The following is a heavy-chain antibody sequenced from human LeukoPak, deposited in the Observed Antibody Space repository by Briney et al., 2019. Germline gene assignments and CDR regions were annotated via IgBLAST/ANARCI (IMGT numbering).Heavy chain of an antibody. J-gene: IGHJ3*02. Sequence: PSQTLSLTCTVSGGSISRDNYSWSWIRQPAGKGLEWIGRVYTSGSTNYNPSLKRRVTISVDTSKNQFSLKLSSVTAADTAVYYCARRRYSYGYFDIWGQGTMVTVSS. CDR2: VYTSGST. D-gene: IGHD5-18*01. CDR3: ARRRYSYGYFDI. CDR1: GGSISRDNYS. V-gene: IGHV4-61*02.